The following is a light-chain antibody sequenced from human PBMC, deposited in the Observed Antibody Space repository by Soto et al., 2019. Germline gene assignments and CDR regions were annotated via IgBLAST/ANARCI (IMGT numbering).Light chain of an antibody. CDR3: QQYGSSPST. CDR1: QSVTSSY. V-gene: IGKV3-20*01. Sequence: EIVLTQSPGTLSLSPGERATLSCRASQSVTSSYLAWYQQTPGQAPRLLIYGASTRATGIPDRFSGSGSDTDFTLTISRLEPEDFAVDYCQQYGSSPSTFGQGTKVEIK. CDR2: GAS. J-gene: IGKJ1*01.